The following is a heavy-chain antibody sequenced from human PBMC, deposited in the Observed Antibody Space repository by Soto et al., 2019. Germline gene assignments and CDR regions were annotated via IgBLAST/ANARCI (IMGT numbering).Heavy chain of an antibody. CDR3: ARGVVPAANPPPYFDY. CDR1: GYTFTSYG. Sequence: GASVKVSCKASGYTFTSYGISWVRQAPGQGLEWMGWISAYNGNTNYAQKLQGRVTMTTDTSTSTAYMELRSLRSDDTAMYYCARGVVPAANPPPYFDYWGQGTLVTVSS. CDR2: ISAYNGNT. D-gene: IGHD2-2*01. V-gene: IGHV1-18*01. J-gene: IGHJ4*02.